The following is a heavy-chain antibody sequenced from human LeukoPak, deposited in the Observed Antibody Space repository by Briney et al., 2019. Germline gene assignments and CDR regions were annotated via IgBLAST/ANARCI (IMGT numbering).Heavy chain of an antibody. CDR1: GYTFTDYD. V-gene: IGHV7-4-1*02. CDR3: ARDGERRFLEWLVNWFDP. D-gene: IGHD3-3*01. Sequence: ASVKVSCKDSGYTFTDYDIHWVRQAPGQGLEWMGWINTKTGNPTYAQGFTGRFVFSLDTSVSTAYLQISSLKAEDTAVYYCARDGERRFLEWLVNWFDPWGQGTLVTVSS. J-gene: IGHJ5*02. CDR2: INTKTGNP.